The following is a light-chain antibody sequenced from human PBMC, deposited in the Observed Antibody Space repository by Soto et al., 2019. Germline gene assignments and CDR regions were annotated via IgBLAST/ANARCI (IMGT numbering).Light chain of an antibody. CDR1: SSDVGNYNL. V-gene: IGLV2-23*02. CDR2: EVG. Sequence: QSVLTQPASVSGSPGQSITISCTGTSSDVGNYNLVSWYQQYPGKAPRLIIYEVGERPSGVSNRFSGSKSGNTASLTISDLQPEDEADYYCCSYAGRSTFVFGGGTKVTVL. CDR3: CSYAGRSTFV. J-gene: IGLJ3*02.